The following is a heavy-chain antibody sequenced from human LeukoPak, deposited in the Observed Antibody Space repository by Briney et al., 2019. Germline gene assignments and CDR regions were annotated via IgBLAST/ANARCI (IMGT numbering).Heavy chain of an antibody. CDR2: INHSGST. V-gene: IGHV4-34*01. Sequence: SETLSLTCTVSGGSISSYYWSWIRQPPGKGLEWIGEINHSGSTNYNPSLKSRVTISVDTSKNQFSLKLSSVTAADTAVYYCARGRTPYGDYHYYYYYMDVWGKGTTVTVSS. J-gene: IGHJ6*03. D-gene: IGHD4-17*01. CDR1: GGSISSYY. CDR3: ARGRTPYGDYHYYYYYMDV.